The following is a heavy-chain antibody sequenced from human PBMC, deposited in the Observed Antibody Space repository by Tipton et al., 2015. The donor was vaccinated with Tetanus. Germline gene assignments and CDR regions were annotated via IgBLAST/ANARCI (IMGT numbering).Heavy chain of an antibody. CDR1: GFTFRSYA. CDR2: LSGSGGST. V-gene: IGHV3-23*01. CDR3: AKDSTVIIGYFQQ. J-gene: IGHJ1*01. D-gene: IGHD4-17*01. Sequence: SLRLSCAASGFTFRSYAMSWVRQAPGKGLEWVSGLSGSGGSTYYADSAKGRFTISRDISKNTLYLQMNSLRAEDTAEYYCAKDSTVIIGYFQQWGQGTLVTVSS.